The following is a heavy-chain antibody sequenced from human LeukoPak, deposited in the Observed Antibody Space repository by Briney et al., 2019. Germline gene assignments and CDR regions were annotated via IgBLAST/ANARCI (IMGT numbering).Heavy chain of an antibody. CDR2: ISAYNGNT. D-gene: IGHD1-26*01. CDR1: GYTFTSYG. V-gene: IGHV1-18*01. CDR3: ARVRSGSYPYYFDY. Sequence: ASVKVSCKASGYTFTSYGISWVRQAPGQGLEWMGWISAYNGNTNYAQKLQGRVTMTTDTSTSTAYMELRSLRSEDTAVYYCARVRSGSYPYYFDYWGQGTLVTVSS. J-gene: IGHJ4*02.